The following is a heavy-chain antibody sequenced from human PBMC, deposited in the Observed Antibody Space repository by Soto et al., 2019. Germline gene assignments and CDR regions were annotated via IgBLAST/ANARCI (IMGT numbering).Heavy chain of an antibody. Sequence: SETLSLTCTVSGGSISSYYWSWIRQPPGKGLEWIGYIYYSGSTNYNPSLKSRVTISVDTSKNQFSLMLSSVTAADTAVYYCASTDTNCSSTSCYVRRYYYYYMDVWGKGTTVTVSS. CDR1: GGSISSYY. CDR2: IYYSGST. J-gene: IGHJ6*03. CDR3: ASTDTNCSSTSCYVRRYYYYYMDV. D-gene: IGHD2-2*01. V-gene: IGHV4-59*01.